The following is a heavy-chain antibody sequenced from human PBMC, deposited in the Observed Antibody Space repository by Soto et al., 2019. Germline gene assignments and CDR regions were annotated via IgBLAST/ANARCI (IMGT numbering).Heavy chain of an antibody. D-gene: IGHD3-3*02. Sequence: GESLKISCKGVGYKFGIAWIGWVRQMPGKGLEWMGIIKPGTSDIRYSPSCRGRVTISADEAVSTAYLQWSSLKASDTAMYYCARQLSHICDSWGQGTLVTVSS. CDR2: IKPGTSDI. CDR1: GYKFGIAW. J-gene: IGHJ4*02. V-gene: IGHV5-51*01. CDR3: ARQLSHICDS.